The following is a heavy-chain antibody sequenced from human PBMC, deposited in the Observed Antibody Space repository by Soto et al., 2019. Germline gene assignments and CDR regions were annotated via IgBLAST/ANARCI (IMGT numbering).Heavy chain of an antibody. Sequence: GGSLRLSCATSKFTFSSYWMHWVRQGPGKGLVWVSRINSDGSNTDYADSVKGRFTISRDNAKNTLYLQMNSLRAEDTAVYYCASWVGYCSGSTCSDAFDIWGQGTMVTVSS. CDR2: INSDGSNT. J-gene: IGHJ3*02. V-gene: IGHV3-74*01. D-gene: IGHD2-15*01. CDR1: KFTFSSYW. CDR3: ASWVGYCSGSTCSDAFDI.